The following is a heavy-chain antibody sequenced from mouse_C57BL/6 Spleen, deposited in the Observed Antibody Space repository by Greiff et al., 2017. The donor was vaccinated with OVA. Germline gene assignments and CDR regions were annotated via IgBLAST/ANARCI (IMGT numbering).Heavy chain of an antibody. CDR2: IDPSDSYT. J-gene: IGHJ4*01. D-gene: IGHD1-1*01. CDR1: GYTFTSYW. V-gene: IGHV1-69*01. Sequence: QVQLQQPGAELVMPGASVKLSCKASGYTFTSYWMHWVKQRPGQGLEWIGEIDPSDSYTNYNHKFKGKSTLTVDKSSSTAYMQLSSLPSEDSAVSYCASTGITTVEEMDYWGQGTSVTVSS. CDR3: ASTGITTVEEMDY.